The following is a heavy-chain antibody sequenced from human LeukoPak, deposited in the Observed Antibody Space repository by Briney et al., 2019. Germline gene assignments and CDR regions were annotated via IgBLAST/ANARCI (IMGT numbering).Heavy chain of an antibody. Sequence: PGGSLRLSCAVSGFTFRNYLMHWVRQAPGQGLVWVARINQDESKAYADSVRGRFTVSRDNAKHMLYLHLSGLRAEDTAVYFCGRGGDGIDFWGQGTTVIVSS. J-gene: IGHJ3*01. D-gene: IGHD5-24*01. CDR2: INQDESKA. CDR1: GFTFRNYL. V-gene: IGHV3-74*01. CDR3: GRGGDGIDF.